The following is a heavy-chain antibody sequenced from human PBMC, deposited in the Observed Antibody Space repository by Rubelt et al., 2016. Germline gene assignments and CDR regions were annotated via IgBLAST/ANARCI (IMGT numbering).Heavy chain of an antibody. J-gene: IGHJ4*02. Sequence: ASGFTFDDYTMHWVCQAPGKGLEWVSLISWDGGSSYYADSVKGRFTISRDNSKNSLYLQMNSLRTEDTALYYCAKEVNGGSVDYWGQGTLVTVSS. V-gene: IGHV3-43*01. CDR2: ISWDGGSS. D-gene: IGHD3-16*01. CDR1: GFTFDDYT. CDR3: AKEVNGGSVDY.